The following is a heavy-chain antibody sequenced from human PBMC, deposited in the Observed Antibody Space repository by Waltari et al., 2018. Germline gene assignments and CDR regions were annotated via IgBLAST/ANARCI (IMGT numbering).Heavy chain of an antibody. V-gene: IGHV1-69*05. Sequence: QVQLVQSGAEVKKPGSSGKVSCKASGGTFRSYALRRVGRAAGQGLEWMGGSLPFLCTANDAQKFQGRVPITTDESTSTAYMELSSLRSEDTAVYYCARGILIDYYYYYGMDVWGQGTTVTVSS. CDR3: ARGILIDYYYYYGMDV. CDR1: GGTFRSYA. J-gene: IGHJ6*02. D-gene: IGHD2-8*01. CDR2: SLPFLCTA.